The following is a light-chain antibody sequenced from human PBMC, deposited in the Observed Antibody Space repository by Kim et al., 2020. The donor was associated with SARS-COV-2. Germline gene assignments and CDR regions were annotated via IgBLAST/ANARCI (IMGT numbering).Light chain of an antibody. CDR3: LLYYGGVWV. CDR1: TGAVTSGYY. CDR2: TAS. Sequence: PGGTVTLPWASNTGAVTSGYYPNWFQLKPGQAPRSMIHTASGRHSWTPARFSGSLLGGKAALTLSGVQPEDEAEYYCLLYYGGVWVFGGGTQLTVL. V-gene: IGLV7-43*01. J-gene: IGLJ3*02.